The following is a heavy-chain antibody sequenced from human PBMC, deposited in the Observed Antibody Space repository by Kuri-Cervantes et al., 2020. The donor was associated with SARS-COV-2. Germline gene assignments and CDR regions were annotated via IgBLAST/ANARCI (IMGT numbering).Heavy chain of an antibody. D-gene: IGHD3-22*01. V-gene: IGHV1-18*01. CDR2: ISAYNGNT. CDR3: ARGGGYYYDSSGYGIDY. Sequence: ASVKVSCKASGYTFTSYGISWVRQAPGQGLEWMGWISAYNGNTNYAQKLQGRVTMTTDTSTSTAYMELSSLRSEDTAVYYCARGGGYYYDSSGYGIDYWGQGTLVTVSS. J-gene: IGHJ4*02. CDR1: GYTFTSYG.